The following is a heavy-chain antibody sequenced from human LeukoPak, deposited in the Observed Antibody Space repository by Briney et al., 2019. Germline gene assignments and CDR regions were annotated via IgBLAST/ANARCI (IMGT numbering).Heavy chain of an antibody. Sequence: ASVTVSCKASGYTFTSYYMHWVRQAPGQGLEWMGIINPSGGSTSYAQKFQGRVTITRDTSASTAYMELSSLRSEDTAVYFCARSVLYSYGYHWGQGTLVTVSS. CDR3: ARSVLYSYGYH. CDR2: INPSGGST. D-gene: IGHD5-18*01. CDR1: GYTFTSYY. V-gene: IGHV1-46*01. J-gene: IGHJ5*02.